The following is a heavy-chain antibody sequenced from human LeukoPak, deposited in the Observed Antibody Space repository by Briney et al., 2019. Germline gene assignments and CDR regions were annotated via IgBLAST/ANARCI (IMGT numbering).Heavy chain of an antibody. CDR2: GSDVGGT. D-gene: IGHD2-2*02. V-gene: IGHV4-34*08. J-gene: IGHJ3*01. CDR1: GFTFSNFW. CDR3: AKFEKTIVGLYPGTLPLHAFDV. Sequence: GSLRLSCAASGFTFSNFWLSWVRQAPGKGLEWIGEGSDVGGTKYNPSLKSRVTISADTSKNQFSLKLSSVTAAGTAIYYCAKFEKTIVGLYPGTLPLHAFDVWGHGTVVSVSS.